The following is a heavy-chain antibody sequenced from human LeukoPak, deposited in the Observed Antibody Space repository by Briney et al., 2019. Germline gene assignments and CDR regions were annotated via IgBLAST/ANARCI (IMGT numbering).Heavy chain of an antibody. D-gene: IGHD3-10*01. J-gene: IGHJ4*02. Sequence: SETLSLTCAVYGGSFSGYYWSWIRQPPGKGLEWIGEINHSGSTNYNPSLKSRVTMSVDTSKNQFSLKLSSVTAADTAVYYCARDLMVRGYDYWGQGTLVTVSS. CDR1: GGSFSGYY. CDR3: ARDLMVRGYDY. V-gene: IGHV4-34*01. CDR2: INHSGST.